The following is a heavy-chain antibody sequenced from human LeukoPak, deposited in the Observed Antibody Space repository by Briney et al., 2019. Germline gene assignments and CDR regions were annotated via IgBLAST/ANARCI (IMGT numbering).Heavy chain of an antibody. CDR3: ATSLNVTLIKCFDI. V-gene: IGHV1-2*02. CDR2: INPNNGGT. Sequence: ASVKVSCKASGYTLTGSYMHWVRQAPGQGLEWMGWINPNNGGTKSAQKFQGRVTMTRDTSISTAYMEMSRLRSDDAAVYYCATSLNVTLIKCFDIWGRGTLVTVSS. J-gene: IGHJ2*01. CDR1: GYTLTGSY. D-gene: IGHD3-16*01.